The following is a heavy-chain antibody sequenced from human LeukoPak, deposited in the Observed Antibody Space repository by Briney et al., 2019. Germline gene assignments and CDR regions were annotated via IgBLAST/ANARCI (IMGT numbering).Heavy chain of an antibody. V-gene: IGHV1-8*01. CDR3: ARSSGYSGSVWRDY. CDR2: MNPNSGNT. CDR1: GYTFTSYD. D-gene: IGHD6-6*01. Sequence: ASVKVSCKASGYTFTSYDINWVRQATGQGLEWMGWMNPNSGNTGYAQKFQGRVTMTRNTSISTAYMELSSLRSDDTAVYYCARSSGYSGSVWRDYWGQGTLVTVSS. J-gene: IGHJ4*02.